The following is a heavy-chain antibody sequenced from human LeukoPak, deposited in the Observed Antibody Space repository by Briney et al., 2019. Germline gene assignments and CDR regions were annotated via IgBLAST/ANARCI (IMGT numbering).Heavy chain of an antibody. J-gene: IGHJ6*02. Sequence: GGSLRLSCAASGFTFSGSAMHWVRQASGKGLEWVGRIRSKANSYATAYAASVKGRFTISRDDSKNTAYLQMNSLRAEDTAVYYCAKGSVITIFGVVSPHGMDVWGQGTTVTVSS. V-gene: IGHV3-73*01. CDR2: IRSKANSYAT. CDR3: AKGSVITIFGVVSPHGMDV. CDR1: GFTFSGSA. D-gene: IGHD3-3*01.